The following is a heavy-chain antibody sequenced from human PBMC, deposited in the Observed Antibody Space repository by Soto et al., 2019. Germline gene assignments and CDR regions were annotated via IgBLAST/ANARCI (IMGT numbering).Heavy chain of an antibody. D-gene: IGHD3-10*01. Sequence: QVQLEESGGGVVQPGRSLRLSCAASGITFSSYGMHWVRQAPGKGLEWVAIISYDGTKKYYADSVKGRFTISRDNSKNTLYLQMNSLSADDTAVYYCARDKTGSATYLRYWGQGTLVTVSS. CDR3: ARDKTGSATYLRY. CDR1: GITFSSYG. V-gene: IGHV3-30-3*01. J-gene: IGHJ4*02. CDR2: ISYDGTKK.